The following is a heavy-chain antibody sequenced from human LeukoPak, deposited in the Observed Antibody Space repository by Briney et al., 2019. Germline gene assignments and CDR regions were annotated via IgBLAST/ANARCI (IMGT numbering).Heavy chain of an antibody. Sequence: ASVKVSCKASVGTFSSYAISWVRQAPGQGLEWMGRIIPILGIANYAQKFQGRVTITADKSTSTAYMELSSLRSEDTAVYYCARATVPYYFDYWGQGTLVTVSS. V-gene: IGHV1-69*04. CDR1: VGTFSSYA. CDR2: IIPILGIA. D-gene: IGHD4-4*01. J-gene: IGHJ4*02. CDR3: ARATVPYYFDY.